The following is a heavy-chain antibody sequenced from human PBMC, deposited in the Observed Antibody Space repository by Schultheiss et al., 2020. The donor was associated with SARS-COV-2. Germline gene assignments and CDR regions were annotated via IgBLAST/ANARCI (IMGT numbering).Heavy chain of an antibody. CDR1: GFLFTSFG. D-gene: IGHD3-22*01. V-gene: IGHV3-33*08. CDR3: ARDVYDTSGYDLIYYYYGMDV. J-gene: IGHJ6*02. Sequence: GGSLRLSCAASGFLFTSFGMHWVRQAPGKGLEWVAGIWYDGSNKNYADSVTGRFTISRDNSKNTLYLEMNSLRGEDTAVYYCARDVYDTSGYDLIYYYYGMDVWGQGTTVTVSS. CDR2: IWYDGSNK.